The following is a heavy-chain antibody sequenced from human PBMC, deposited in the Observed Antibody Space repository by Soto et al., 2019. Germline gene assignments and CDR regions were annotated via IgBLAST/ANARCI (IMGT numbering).Heavy chain of an antibody. CDR3: ATAWPEQWLPRDAFDI. J-gene: IGHJ3*02. D-gene: IGHD6-19*01. V-gene: IGHV1-24*01. CDR2: FDPEDGET. CDR1: GYTLTELS. Sequence: ASVKVSCKVSGYTLTELSMHWVRLAPGKGLEWMGGFDPEDGETIYAQKFQGRVTMTEDTSTDTAYMELSSLRSEDTAVYYCATAWPEQWLPRDAFDIWGQGTMVTVSS.